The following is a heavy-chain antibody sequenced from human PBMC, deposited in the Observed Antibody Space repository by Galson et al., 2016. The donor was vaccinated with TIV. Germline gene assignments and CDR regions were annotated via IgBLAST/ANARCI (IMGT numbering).Heavy chain of an antibody. J-gene: IGHJ4*02. V-gene: IGHV1-69*06. Sequence: SVKVSCKASGGTLTSYAINWVRQAPGQGLEWMGGIIPLSHTPNYAQKYHDRITIVADKSTGTVYMGLRRLTSEDTAVYYCVNIQKTNTYDSWGRGTLVTGSS. D-gene: IGHD2-15*01. CDR3: VNIQKTNTYDS. CDR2: IIPLSHTP. CDR1: GGTLTSYA.